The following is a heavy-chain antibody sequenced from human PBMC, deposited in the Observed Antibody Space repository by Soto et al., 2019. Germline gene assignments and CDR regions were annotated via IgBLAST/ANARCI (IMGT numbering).Heavy chain of an antibody. CDR3: ARGRARHFDY. CDR2: IYYSGST. V-gene: IGHV4-31*03. CDR1: GGSISSGGYY. Sequence: TLSLPCTVSGGSISSGGYYWSSIRQHPGKGLEWIGYIYYSGSTYYNPSLKSRVTISVDTSKNQFSLKLSSVTAADTAVYYCARGRARHFDYWGQGTLVTVSS. J-gene: IGHJ4*02.